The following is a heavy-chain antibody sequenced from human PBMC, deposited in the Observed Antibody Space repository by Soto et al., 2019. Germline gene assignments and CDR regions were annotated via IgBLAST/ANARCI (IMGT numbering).Heavy chain of an antibody. Sequence: SWETLSLTCTVSGGSMSSNYWTWIRQSPGKGLEWIGYIYYTGSTKYNPSLKSRVTISLDTSKNQFSLRLTSVTSADTAVYYCARGGSYGDFFDYWGQGAQVTVSS. CDR2: IYYTGST. D-gene: IGHD4-17*01. CDR3: ARGGSYGDFFDY. J-gene: IGHJ4*02. V-gene: IGHV4-59*01. CDR1: GGSMSSNY.